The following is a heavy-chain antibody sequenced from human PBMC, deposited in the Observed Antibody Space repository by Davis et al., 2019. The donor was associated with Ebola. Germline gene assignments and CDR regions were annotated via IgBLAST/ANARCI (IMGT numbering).Heavy chain of an antibody. D-gene: IGHD3-22*01. CDR2: ISAYNGNT. J-gene: IGHJ5*02. CDR1: GYTFPRYG. CDR3: ARVYYYERFDP. Sequence: AASVKVSCKASGYTFPRYGISWVRQAPGQGLEWMGWISAYNGNTNYAQKLQGRVTMTTDTSTSTAYMELRSLRSDDTAVYYCARVYYYERFDPWGQGTLVTVSS. V-gene: IGHV1-18*01.